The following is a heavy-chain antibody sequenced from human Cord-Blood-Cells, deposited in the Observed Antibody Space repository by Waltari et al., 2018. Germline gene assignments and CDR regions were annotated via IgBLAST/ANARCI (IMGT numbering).Heavy chain of an antibody. J-gene: IGHJ3*02. CDR2: IYPSGST. D-gene: IGHD2-2*02. Sequence: QVQLQESGPGLVKPSETLSPTCPVPGYPISSGYYCGWTRQPPAKGLEWIGSIYPSGSTYYNPSLKSRVTISVDTSKSQFSLKLSSVTAADTAVYYCARDLHCSSTSCYTDDAFDIWGQGTMVTVSS. CDR1: GYPISSGYY. V-gene: IGHV4-38-2*02. CDR3: ARDLHCSSTSCYTDDAFDI.